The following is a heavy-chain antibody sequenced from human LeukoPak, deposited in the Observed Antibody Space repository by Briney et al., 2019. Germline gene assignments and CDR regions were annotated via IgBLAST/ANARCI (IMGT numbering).Heavy chain of an antibody. Sequence: GALRLSCVASGFTFSSYEMNWVRPAPGKGLEWVSYISSSGSTIYYADSVKGRFTISRDNAKNSLYLQMNSLRAEDTAVYYCARADELLWFGERILRGYYYGMDVWGKGTTVTVSS. CDR2: ISSSGSTI. CDR3: ARADELLWFGERILRGYYYGMDV. CDR1: GFTFSSYE. D-gene: IGHD3-10*01. V-gene: IGHV3-48*03. J-gene: IGHJ6*04.